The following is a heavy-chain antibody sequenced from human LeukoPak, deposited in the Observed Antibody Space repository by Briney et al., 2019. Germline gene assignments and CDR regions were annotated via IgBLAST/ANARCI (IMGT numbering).Heavy chain of an antibody. Sequence: SETLSLTCTVSGGSISSYYWSWIRQPPGKGLEWIGYIYHSGSTYYNPSLKSRVTISVDRSKNQFSLKLSSVTAADTAVYYCARVRGYSSIGWFDPWGQGTLVTVSS. J-gene: IGHJ5*02. CDR1: GGSISSYY. D-gene: IGHD5-18*01. V-gene: IGHV4-59*12. CDR2: IYHSGST. CDR3: ARVRGYSSIGWFDP.